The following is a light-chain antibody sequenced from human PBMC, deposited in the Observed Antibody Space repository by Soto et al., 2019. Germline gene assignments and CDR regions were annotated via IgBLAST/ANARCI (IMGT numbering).Light chain of an antibody. J-gene: IGKJ1*01. CDR2: WAS. V-gene: IGKV4-1*01. CDR1: QSVLYSSNNKNY. Sequence: DTVMTQSPDSLAVSLGERATINCKSSQSVLYSSNNKNYLAWYQQKPGQPPKLLIYWASTRESGVPERFSGSGSGTDFTLTISSLQAEDVAVYYCQQYYSIPPTFGQGTKVEIK. CDR3: QQYYSIPPT.